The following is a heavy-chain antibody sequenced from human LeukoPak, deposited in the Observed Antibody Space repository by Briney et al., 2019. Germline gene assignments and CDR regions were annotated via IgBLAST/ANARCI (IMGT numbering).Heavy chain of an antibody. J-gene: IGHJ6*03. V-gene: IGHV4-34*01. CDR3: ARGYAYLWGSSRYRRYIDI. CDR1: GGSFSGYY. D-gene: IGHD3-16*02. CDR2: INPSGGA. Sequence: SETLSLTCAVYGGSFSGYYWTWIRQPPGKGLEWIGEINPSGGANYNTSLKSGVTISVDTSRIQFSLTLSSVTAADTAIYYCARGYAYLWGSSRYRRYIDIWGKGTTVTVSS.